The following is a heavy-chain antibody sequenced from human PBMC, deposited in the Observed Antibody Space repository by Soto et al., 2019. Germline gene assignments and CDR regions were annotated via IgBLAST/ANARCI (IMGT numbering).Heavy chain of an antibody. CDR1: GFDFNTYW. CDR3: AREMLLWFGEFSEAHFYHGVDV. CDR2: IKHDGGEK. V-gene: IGHV3-7*04. Sequence: EVQLVESGGGLVQPGGSLRLSCAGSGFDFNTYWMTWVRRAPGKGLEWVANIKHDGGEKYYVDSVKGRFTISRDNAKNSVYLQMNSLSAEDTAVYYCAREMLLWFGEFSEAHFYHGVDVWGQGTTVTVSS. D-gene: IGHD3-10*01. J-gene: IGHJ6*02.